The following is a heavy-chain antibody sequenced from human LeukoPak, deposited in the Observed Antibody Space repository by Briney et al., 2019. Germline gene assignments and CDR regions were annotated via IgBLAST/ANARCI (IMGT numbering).Heavy chain of an antibody. V-gene: IGHV4-61*02. D-gene: IGHD3-10*01. Sequence: SETLSLTCTVSGGSISSGSYHWSWIRQPAGKGLEWIGRIHASGATTYNPSLKSRVTISIDTSNNQFSLKLSSVTAADTALYSCARDLARSGSYHYYYYMDVWGKGTTVTASS. J-gene: IGHJ6*03. CDR2: IHASGAT. CDR1: GGSISSGSYH. CDR3: ARDLARSGSYHYYYYMDV.